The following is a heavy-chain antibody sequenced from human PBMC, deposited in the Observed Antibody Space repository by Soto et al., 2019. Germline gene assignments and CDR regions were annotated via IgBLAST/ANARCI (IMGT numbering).Heavy chain of an antibody. V-gene: IGHV3-33*01. CDR3: ARAGGTTVTGLWHFDS. CDR2: IWYDGTQK. D-gene: IGHD4-17*01. Sequence: PGGSLRLSCEASGFTFNTYSMHWGRQPPGKGLEWLAAIWYDGTQKYYADSVKGRFIISRDNSKKTLYLEMNSLRAEDTAVYYCARAGGTTVTGLWHFDSWGQGTLVTVSS. CDR1: GFTFNTYS. J-gene: IGHJ4*02.